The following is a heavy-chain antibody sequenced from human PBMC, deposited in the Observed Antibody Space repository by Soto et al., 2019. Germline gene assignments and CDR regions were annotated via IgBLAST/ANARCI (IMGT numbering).Heavy chain of an antibody. J-gene: IGHJ6*02. CDR2: ISGSGGST. CDR3: AKEGGRGTTYYYYGMDV. D-gene: IGHD1-1*01. CDR1: GFTCSSYA. Sequence: VGSLRLSCAASGFTCSSYAMSWVRQATGKGLEWVSAISGSGGSTYYADSVKGRFTISRDNSKNTLYLQMNSLRAEDTAVYYCAKEGGRGTTYYYYGMDVWGQGTTVTVSS. V-gene: IGHV3-23*01.